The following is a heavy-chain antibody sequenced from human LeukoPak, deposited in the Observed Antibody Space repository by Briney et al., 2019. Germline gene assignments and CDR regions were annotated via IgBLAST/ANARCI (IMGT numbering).Heavy chain of an antibody. D-gene: IGHD6-19*01. CDR3: ARVGVASYNFDY. V-gene: IGHV4-59*12. CDR1: GGSISSYY. J-gene: IGHJ4*02. CDR2: IYHSGST. Sequence: SETLSLTCTVSGGSISSYYWSWIRQPPGKGLEWIGEIYHSGSTIYNSSLKSRVTISLDKSENQFSLKLSSVTAADTAVYYCARVGVASYNFDYWGQGALVTVSS.